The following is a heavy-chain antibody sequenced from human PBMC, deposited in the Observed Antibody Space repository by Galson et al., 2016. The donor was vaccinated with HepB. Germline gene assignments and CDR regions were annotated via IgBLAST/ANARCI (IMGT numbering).Heavy chain of an antibody. CDR2: THSSGNS. D-gene: IGHD1-20*01. V-gene: IGHV4-59*11. CDR3: ARGTRFSYKWSFDS. Sequence: LPCDVSDESIMTHYWSWIRQSPGKGLEWLGYTHSSGNSKYNPSLTSRVTMSLDTSRSRFSLRLRSVTAADTAVYFCARGTRFSYKWSFDSWGQGALVTVSS. J-gene: IGHJ4*02. CDR1: DESIMTHY.